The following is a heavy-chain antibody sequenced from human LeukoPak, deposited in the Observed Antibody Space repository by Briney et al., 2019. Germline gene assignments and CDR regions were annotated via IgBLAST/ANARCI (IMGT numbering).Heavy chain of an antibody. J-gene: IGHJ5*02. CDR2: SYPGDSDT. V-gene: IGHV5-51*01. CDR3: ARHRPHTTATRGWFDP. D-gene: IGHD4-17*01. Sequence: GASLKISIKGSGACFTGYWIGWVRPMPGKGLEWMGISYPGDSDTSYSPSFQGQVTISADKSINTAYLQWSSLKASDTAMYYCARHRPHTTATRGWFDPWGQGTLVTVSS. CDR1: GACFTGYW.